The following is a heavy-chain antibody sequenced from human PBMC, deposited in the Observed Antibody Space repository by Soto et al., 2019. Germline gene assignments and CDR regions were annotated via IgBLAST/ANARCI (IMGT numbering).Heavy chain of an antibody. V-gene: IGHV3-74*01. D-gene: IGHD3-16*01. CDR1: GFTFGNYW. CDR2: INSDGSST. Sequence: EVQLVESGGGLVQPGGSLRLSCAASGFTFGNYWMHWVRQAPGKGLGWVARINSDGSSTSYADSVKGRFTISRDNAKNTVYLQMNSLRAEDTAMYYCTKVISTVGGDFDSWGQGTLVTVSS. CDR3: TKVISTVGGDFDS. J-gene: IGHJ4*02.